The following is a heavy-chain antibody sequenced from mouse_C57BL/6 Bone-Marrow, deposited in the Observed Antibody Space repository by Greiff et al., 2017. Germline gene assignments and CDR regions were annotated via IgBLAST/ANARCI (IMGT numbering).Heavy chain of an antibody. V-gene: IGHV1-69*01. D-gene: IGHD1-1*01. Sequence: VQLQQPGAELVQPGASVKLSCKASGYTFTSYWMHWVKQRPGQGLEWIGEIDPSDSYTNYNQKFKGKSTLTVDKSSSTAYMQLSSLTSEDSAVYYCARYGAMDYWGQGTSVTVSA. CDR3: ARYGAMDY. CDR2: IDPSDSYT. CDR1: GYTFTSYW. J-gene: IGHJ4*01.